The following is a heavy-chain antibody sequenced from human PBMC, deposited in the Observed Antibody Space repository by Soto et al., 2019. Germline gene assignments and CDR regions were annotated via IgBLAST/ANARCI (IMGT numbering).Heavy chain of an antibody. CDR2: INAGNGNT. J-gene: IGHJ3*02. CDR3: ARGANWVDI. D-gene: IGHD7-27*01. Sequence: QVQIVQSGAEEKKPGASVKVSYKASGYTFTSYAMHWVRQAPGQRLEWMGWINAGNGNTKYSQKFQGRVTITRDTSASTAYMELSSLRSEDTAVYYCARGANWVDIWGPGTMVTVSS. V-gene: IGHV1-3*05. CDR1: GYTFTSYA.